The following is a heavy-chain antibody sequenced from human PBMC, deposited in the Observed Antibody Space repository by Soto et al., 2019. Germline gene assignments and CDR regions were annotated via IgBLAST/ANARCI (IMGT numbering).Heavy chain of an antibody. V-gene: IGHV3-23*01. D-gene: IGHD3-10*01. CDR3: ARIYGSGVVDF. J-gene: IGHJ4*02. CDR2: ISGSGEHT. CDR1: GFSINNYA. Sequence: EERLLQSGGGLEQPGGSLRLSCTSSGFSINNYAGTWVRQAPGRGLEWVSLISGSGEHTLYTDSVEGRFSISRDSSKNTVYLQMSSLRVEDTGVYSCARIYGSGVVDFWGQGSLITVSS.